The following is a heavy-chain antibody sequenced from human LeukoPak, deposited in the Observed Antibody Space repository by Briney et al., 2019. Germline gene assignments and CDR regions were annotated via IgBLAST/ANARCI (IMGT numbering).Heavy chain of an antibody. V-gene: IGHV3-30*03. Sequence: RAGGSLRLSCAASGFTFSSYGMHWVRQAPGKGLEWVAVISYDGSNKYYADSVKGRFTISRDNSKNTLYLQMNSLRAEDTAVYYCAREEAYSGYDYVDYWGQGTLVTVSS. CDR3: AREEAYSGYDYVDY. D-gene: IGHD5-12*01. CDR1: GFTFSSYG. J-gene: IGHJ4*02. CDR2: ISYDGSNK.